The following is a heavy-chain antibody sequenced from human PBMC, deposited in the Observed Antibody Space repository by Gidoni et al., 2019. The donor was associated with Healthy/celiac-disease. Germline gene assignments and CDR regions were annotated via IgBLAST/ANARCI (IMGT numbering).Heavy chain of an antibody. J-gene: IGHJ4*02. CDR1: GGSFSGYY. D-gene: IGHD3-3*01. CDR3: ARDTTDFWSGYYRRFDY. Sequence: QVQLQQWGAGLLKPSETLSLTCAVYGGSFSGYYWSWIRQPPGKGLEWIGEINHSGSTNYNPSLKSRVTISVDTSKNQFSLKLSSVTAADTAVYYCARDTTDFWSGYYRRFDYWGQGTLVTVSS. CDR2: INHSGST. V-gene: IGHV4-34*01.